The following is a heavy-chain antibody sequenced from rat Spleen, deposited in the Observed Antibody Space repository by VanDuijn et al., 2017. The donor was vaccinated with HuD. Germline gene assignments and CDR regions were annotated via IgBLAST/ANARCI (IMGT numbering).Heavy chain of an antibody. CDR2: IWAGGST. CDR1: GFSLTSNG. J-gene: IGHJ2*01. Sequence: QVQLKESGPGLMQPSETLSLTCTVSGFSLTSNGVGWVRQPLGKGLVWMGTIWAGGSTNFNSAVQSRLRISRDTSKSQVFLRMNSLQPEDTGTYYCVRHEPQDYFAYWGQGLLVTVSS. CDR3: VRHEPQDYFAY. V-gene: IGHV2-72*01.